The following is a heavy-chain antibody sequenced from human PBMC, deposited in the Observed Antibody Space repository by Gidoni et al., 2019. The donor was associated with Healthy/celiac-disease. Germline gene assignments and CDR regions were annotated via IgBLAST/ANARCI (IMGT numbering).Heavy chain of an antibody. Sequence: EVQLLASGGGLVQPGGSLRHSCAVSGLTFSSYAMSWVRQAPWKGLEWVSAISGSGGSTYYAESVKGRFTISRDNSKNTLYLQMNSLRAEDTAVYYCANIVATSFDYWGQGTLVTVSS. CDR2: ISGSGGST. J-gene: IGHJ4*02. V-gene: IGHV3-23*01. D-gene: IGHD5-12*01. CDR1: GLTFSSYA. CDR3: ANIVATSFDY.